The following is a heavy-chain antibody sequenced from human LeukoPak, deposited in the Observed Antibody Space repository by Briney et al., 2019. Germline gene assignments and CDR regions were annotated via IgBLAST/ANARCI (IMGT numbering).Heavy chain of an antibody. J-gene: IGHJ3*01. CDR1: GFTLSNNA. CDR2: IDGGRDNT. Sequence: GGSLRLSCAASGFTLSNNAMAWVRPAPGKGLEWVSGIDGGRDNTHYADSVKGRFTISRDSSKNALYLQMNSLRVEDTAVYYCAKDILGWTFDVWGQGTLVTVS. D-gene: IGHD3-3*01. CDR3: AKDILGWTFDV. V-gene: IGHV3-23*01.